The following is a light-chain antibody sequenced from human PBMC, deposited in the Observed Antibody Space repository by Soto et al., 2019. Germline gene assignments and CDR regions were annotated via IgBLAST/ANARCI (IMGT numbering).Light chain of an antibody. J-gene: IGKJ1*01. V-gene: IGKV1-5*01. CDR1: QNSSDW. CDR3: HQYNSYPST. CDR2: DAS. Sequence: DIPMTQSPSTLSASVGDRVTITCRASQNSSDWLALYQQKLGKAHEILIYDASTLESGVPARFSGSGSGTEFTLTISSLQPEDSATYYCHQYNSYPSTFGQGTKVEL.